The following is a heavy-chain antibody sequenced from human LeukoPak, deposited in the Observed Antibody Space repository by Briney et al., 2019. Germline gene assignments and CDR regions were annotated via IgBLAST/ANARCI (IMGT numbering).Heavy chain of an antibody. CDR3: ARDRPHDYGDYPEYFQH. Sequence: PGGSLRLSCAASGFTFSSYSMNWVRQPPGKGLEWVSSISSSSSYIYYADSVKGRFTISRDNAKNSLYLQMNSLRAEDTAVYYCARDRPHDYGDYPEYFQHWGQGTLVTVSS. J-gene: IGHJ1*01. V-gene: IGHV3-21*01. D-gene: IGHD4-17*01. CDR1: GFTFSSYS. CDR2: ISSSSSYI.